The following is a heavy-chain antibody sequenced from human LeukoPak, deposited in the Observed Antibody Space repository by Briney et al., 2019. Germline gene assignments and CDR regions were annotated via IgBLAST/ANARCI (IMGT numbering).Heavy chain of an antibody. J-gene: IGHJ2*01. V-gene: IGHV4-59*13. CDR1: IGSISTYY. CDR2: MYQSGTT. Sequence: ETLSLTCTLSIGSISTYYWSWIRQPLGEGVEWVGHMYQSGTTSYNPTLKSRDAMSVDTPKNNFSPALTCATAGDTAGYFCAGDAFGSGWNALCGRGTLVAVSS. CDR3: AGDAFGSGWNAL. D-gene: IGHD6-19*01.